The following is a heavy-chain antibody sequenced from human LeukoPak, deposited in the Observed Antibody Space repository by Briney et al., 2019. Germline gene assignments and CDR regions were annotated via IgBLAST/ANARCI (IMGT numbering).Heavy chain of an antibody. CDR1: GGSISSSSYY. J-gene: IGHJ5*02. V-gene: IGHV4-39*01. D-gene: IGHD3-10*01. CDR3: ARHTLSYYLSP. CDR2: IYYSGST. Sequence: PSETLSLTCTVSGGSISSSSYYWGWIRQPPGKGLEWIGSIYYSGSTYYNPSLKSRVTISVDTSKNQFSLKLSSVTAADTAVYYCARHTLSYYLSPWGQGTLVTVSS.